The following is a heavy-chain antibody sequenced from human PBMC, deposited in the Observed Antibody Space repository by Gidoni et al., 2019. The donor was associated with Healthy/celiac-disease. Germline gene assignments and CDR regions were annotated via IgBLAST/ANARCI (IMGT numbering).Heavy chain of an antibody. D-gene: IGHD6-13*01. CDR2: INPNSGGT. J-gene: IGHJ4*02. V-gene: IGHV1-2*02. CDR1: GYTFTGYY. Sequence: QVQRVQSGAAVKEPGATVKVSCKASGYTFTGYYMNWVRQAPGQWLEWMGWINPNSGGTNYAQKFQGRVTMTRDTSISTDYRELSRLRSDATAVYYCARVSSSWYSDYWGQGTLVTVSS. CDR3: ARVSSSWYSDY.